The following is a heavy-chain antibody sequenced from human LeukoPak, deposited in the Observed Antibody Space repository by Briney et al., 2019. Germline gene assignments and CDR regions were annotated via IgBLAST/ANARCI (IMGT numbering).Heavy chain of an antibody. V-gene: IGHV3-23*01. Sequence: PGGSLRLSCAASGFIFSSYAMSWVRQAPGKGLEWVSAISGSGDSTYYADSVKGRFTISRDNSKNTLYLQLNSLRAEDTAVYYCARGWELGYWGQGTLVTVSS. CDR3: ARGWELGY. CDR1: GFIFSSYA. D-gene: IGHD1-26*01. CDR2: ISGSGDST. J-gene: IGHJ4*02.